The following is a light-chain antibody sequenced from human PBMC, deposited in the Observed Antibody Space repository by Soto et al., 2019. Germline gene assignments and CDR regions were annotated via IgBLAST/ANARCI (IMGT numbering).Light chain of an antibody. CDR1: NTDVGGYDR. V-gene: IGLV2-14*01. Sequence: QSVLTQPASVSGSPGKSITIPCTGTNTDVGGYDRVSWYQHHPGKAPKMLIFEVFNRPSGISDRFSGSKSGDKASLTISGLQAEDEADYYCISYIPSTTTHWVFGGGTKLTVL. J-gene: IGLJ3*02. CDR3: ISYIPSTTTHWV. CDR2: EVF.